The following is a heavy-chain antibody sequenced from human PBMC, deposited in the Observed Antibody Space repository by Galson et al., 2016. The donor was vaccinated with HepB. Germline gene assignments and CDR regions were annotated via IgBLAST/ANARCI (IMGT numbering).Heavy chain of an antibody. V-gene: IGHV3-21*01. CDR3: ARAPGYSAFDI. Sequence: SLRLSCAASGFTFSYYAMNWVRQAPGKGLEWVSAIRSSDAYIYYADSVRGRFTISRNNANHSLYLRMSSLTAEDTAVYYCARAPGYSAFDIWGQGTMVTVSS. CDR1: GFTFSYYA. CDR2: IRSSDAYI. D-gene: IGHD5-12*01. J-gene: IGHJ3*02.